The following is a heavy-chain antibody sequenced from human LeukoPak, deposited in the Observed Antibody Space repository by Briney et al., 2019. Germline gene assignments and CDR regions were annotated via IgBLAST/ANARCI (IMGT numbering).Heavy chain of an antibody. CDR2: FDPEDGGT. CDR1: GYTLTELS. V-gene: IGHV1-24*01. D-gene: IGHD5-18*01. CDR3: ATDLFTCGYSYGCHY. Sequence: ASVKVSCKVSGYTLTELSMHWVRQAPGKGLEWMGGFDPEDGGTIYAQKFQGRVTMTEDTSTDTAYMELSSLRSEDTAVYYCATDLFTCGYSYGCHYWGQGTLVTVSS. J-gene: IGHJ4*02.